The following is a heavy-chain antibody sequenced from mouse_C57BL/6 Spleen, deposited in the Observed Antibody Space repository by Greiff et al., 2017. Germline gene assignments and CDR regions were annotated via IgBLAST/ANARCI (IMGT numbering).Heavy chain of an antibody. CDR2: INPSNGGT. J-gene: IGHJ2*01. CDR3: ARSDSSGYGGVDY. CDR1: GYTFTSYW. D-gene: IGHD3-2*02. V-gene: IGHV1-53*01. Sequence: QVQLQQPGTELVKPGASVKLSCKASGYTFTSYWMHWVQQRPGQGLEWIGNINPSNGGTNYNEKFKSKATLTVDKSSSTAYMQLSSLTSEDSAVYYGARSDSSGYGGVDYWGQGTTLTVAS.